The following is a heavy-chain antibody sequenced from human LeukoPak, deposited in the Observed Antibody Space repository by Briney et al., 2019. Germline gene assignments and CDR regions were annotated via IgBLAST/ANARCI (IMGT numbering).Heavy chain of an antibody. CDR3: AKGGSSGWYDGDWFDP. V-gene: IGHV3-23*01. CDR2: ISGSGGST. D-gene: IGHD6-19*01. J-gene: IGHJ5*02. CDR1: GFTFSSYA. Sequence: GGSLRLSCAASGFTFSSYAMSWVRQAPGKGLEWVSAISGSGGSTYYADSVKGRFTTSRDNSKNTLYLQMNSLRAEDTAVYYCAKGGSSGWYDGDWFDPWGQGTLVTVSS.